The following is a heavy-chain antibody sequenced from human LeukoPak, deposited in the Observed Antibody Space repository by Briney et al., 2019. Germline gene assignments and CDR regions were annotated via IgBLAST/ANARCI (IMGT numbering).Heavy chain of an antibody. J-gene: IGHJ4*02. Sequence: AASVKVSCKASGYTFTGYYMHWVRQAPGQGLEWMGWINPNSGGTNYAQKFQGRVTMTRDTSISTAYMELSRLRSDDTAVYYCARGLGNPRRGYSGYGLDYWGQGTLVTVSS. CDR1: GYTFTGYY. CDR3: ARGLGNPRRGYSGYGLDY. V-gene: IGHV1-2*02. D-gene: IGHD5-12*01. CDR2: INPNSGGT.